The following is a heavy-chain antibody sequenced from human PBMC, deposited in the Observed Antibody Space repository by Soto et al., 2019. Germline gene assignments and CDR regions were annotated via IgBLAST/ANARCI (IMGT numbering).Heavy chain of an antibody. CDR2: ITGPGGST. CDR3: GQRSSDYSPYYFDY. J-gene: IGHJ4*02. CDR1: GLTFSNYA. Sequence: EVQLLESGGGLVQPGGSLRLSCAASGLTFSNYAMSWVRQAPGKGLEWVAAITGPGGSTWHGESVRGRFTISRDNSTNTPYLQTNCLRAEDTAVYHCGQRSSDYSPYYFDYWGQGVLVTVSS. V-gene: IGHV3-23*01. D-gene: IGHD1-26*01.